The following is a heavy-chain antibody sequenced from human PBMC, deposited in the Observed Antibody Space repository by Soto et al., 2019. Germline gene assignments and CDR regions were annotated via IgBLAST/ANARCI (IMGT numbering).Heavy chain of an antibody. V-gene: IGHV4-31*03. CDR3: ARGPNVDTAMGL. J-gene: IGHJ4*02. Sequence: PSETLSLTCTVSGGSSSSSSYYWSWIRQHPGKGLEWIGYIYYSGSTYYNPSLKSRVTISVDTSKNQFSLKLSSVTAADTAVYYCARGPNVDTAMGLWGQRTLVTVSS. D-gene: IGHD5-18*01. CDR2: IYYSGST. CDR1: GGSSSSSSYY.